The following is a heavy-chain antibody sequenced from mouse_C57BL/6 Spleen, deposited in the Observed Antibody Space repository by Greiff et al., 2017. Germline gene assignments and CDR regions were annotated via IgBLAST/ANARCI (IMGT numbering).Heavy chain of an antibody. V-gene: IGHV5-9-1*02. CDR2: ISSGGDYI. J-gene: IGHJ1*03. CDR3: TRDAYYGSSYGWYFDV. D-gene: IGHD1-1*01. Sequence: EVQLVESGEGLVKPGGSLKLSCAASGFTFSSYAMSWVRQTPEKRLEWVAYISSGGDYIYYADTVKGRFTISRDNARNTLYLQMSSLKSEDTAMYYCTRDAYYGSSYGWYFDVWGTGTTVTVSS. CDR1: GFTFSSYA.